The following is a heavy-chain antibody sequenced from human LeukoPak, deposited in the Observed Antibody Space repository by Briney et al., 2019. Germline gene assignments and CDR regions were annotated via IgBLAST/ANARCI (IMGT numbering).Heavy chain of an antibody. J-gene: IGHJ3*02. CDR1: GGSFSGYY. D-gene: IGHD1-26*01. CDR2: IYHTGST. V-gene: IGHV4-34*01. Sequence: SETLSLTCAVYGGSFSGYYWSWIRQPPGKGLEWIGNIYHTGSTYYIPSLKSRVTISSDKSKNQFSLKLSSVTAADTAVYYCTRDKREPRYAFDIWGQGTMVTVSS. CDR3: TRDKREPRYAFDI.